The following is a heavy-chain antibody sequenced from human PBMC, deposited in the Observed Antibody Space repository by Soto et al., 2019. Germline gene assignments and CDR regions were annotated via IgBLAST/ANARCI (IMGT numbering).Heavy chain of an antibody. J-gene: IGHJ5*02. Sequence: GASVKVSCKASGYTFTSYGISWVRQAPGQGLEWMGWISAYNGNTNYAQKLQGRVTMTTDTSTSTAYMELRSLRSDDTAVYYCARDIAVGYSSSWYGWFDPWGQGTLVTVSS. D-gene: IGHD6-13*01. CDR3: ARDIAVGYSSSWYGWFDP. CDR1: GYTFTSYG. V-gene: IGHV1-18*01. CDR2: ISAYNGNT.